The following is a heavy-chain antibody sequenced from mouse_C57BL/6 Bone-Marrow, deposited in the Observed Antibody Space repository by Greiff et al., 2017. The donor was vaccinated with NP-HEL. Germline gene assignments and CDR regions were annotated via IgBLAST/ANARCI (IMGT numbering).Heavy chain of an antibody. Sequence: EVQVVESGPGLVKPSQSLSLTCSVTGYSITSGYYWNWIRQFPGNKLEWMGYISYDGSNNYNPSLKNRISITRDTSKNQFFLKLNSVTTEDTATYYCGSSSAYWGQGTLVTVSA. D-gene: IGHD1-1*01. CDR3: GSSSAY. V-gene: IGHV3-6*01. CDR1: GYSITSGYY. J-gene: IGHJ3*01. CDR2: ISYDGSN.